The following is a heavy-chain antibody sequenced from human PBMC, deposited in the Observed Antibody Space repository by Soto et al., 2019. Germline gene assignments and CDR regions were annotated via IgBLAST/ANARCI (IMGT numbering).Heavy chain of an antibody. CDR3: AREIPPTVTTNAFDI. CDR2: ISISSSYT. J-gene: IGHJ3*02. Sequence: PGGSLRHSWAASGFTLSDYYMSWIRQAPGKGLEWVSYISISSSYTNSADSVKGRFTISRDNAKNSLYLQMNSLRAEDTAVYYCAREIPPTVTTNAFDIWGQGTVVTVSS. D-gene: IGHD4-17*01. CDR1: GFTLSDYY. V-gene: IGHV3-11*06.